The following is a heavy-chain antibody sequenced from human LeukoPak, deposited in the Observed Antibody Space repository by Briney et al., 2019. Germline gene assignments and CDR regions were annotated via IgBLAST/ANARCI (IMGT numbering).Heavy chain of an antibody. D-gene: IGHD3-10*01. CDR1: GASVTSGGFY. V-gene: IGHV4-39*01. Sequence: SETLSLTCSVSGASVTSGGFYWGWLRQPPGKGPEWIGTVYYTGSTYYNPSLNSRVTISIATSKNQFSLRLTSVTTTDTAIYHCARHSGSGSLSRPFDPWGQGTLVTVSS. CDR2: VYYTGST. J-gene: IGHJ5*02. CDR3: ARHSGSGSLSRPFDP.